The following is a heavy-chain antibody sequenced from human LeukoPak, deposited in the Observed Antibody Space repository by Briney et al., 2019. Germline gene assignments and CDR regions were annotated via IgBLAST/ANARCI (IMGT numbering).Heavy chain of an antibody. V-gene: IGHV3-66*01. CDR1: GFTVSSNY. Sequence: GGSLRLSCAASGFTVSSNYMSWVRQAPGKGPEWVSVIYSGGSTYYADSVKGRFTISRDNSKNTLYLQMNSPRAEDTAVYYCARYQSPSGGSVDSWGQGTLVTVSS. D-gene: IGHD2-15*01. CDR2: IYSGGST. CDR3: ARYQSPSGGSVDS. J-gene: IGHJ4*02.